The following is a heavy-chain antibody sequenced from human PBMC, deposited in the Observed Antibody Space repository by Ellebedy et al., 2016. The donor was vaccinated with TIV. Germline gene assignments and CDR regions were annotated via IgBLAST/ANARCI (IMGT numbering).Heavy chain of an antibody. J-gene: IGHJ4*02. CDR1: GFTLYNYA. D-gene: IGHD6-19*01. CDR3: TGLVDGQYELDY. Sequence: GESLKISXSASGFTLYNYAVSWFRQAPGKGLEWVGFIRSKAYGGTTDYAASVKGRFTILRDDSKSIAYLQMNSLKTDDTATYYCTGLVDGQYELDYWGQGTLVTVSS. CDR2: IRSKAYGGTT. V-gene: IGHV3-49*03.